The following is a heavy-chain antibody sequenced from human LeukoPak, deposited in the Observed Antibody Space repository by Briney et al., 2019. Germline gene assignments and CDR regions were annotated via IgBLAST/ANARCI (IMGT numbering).Heavy chain of an antibody. Sequence: GGSLRLSCAASGFTFSSYEMNWVRQAPGKGLEWVSYISSSDSTIYYADSVKGRFTISRDNAKNSLYLQMNSLRAEDTAVYYCARDGWATRNWFDPWGQGTLVTVSS. CDR2: ISSSDSTI. CDR3: ARDGWATRNWFDP. CDR1: GFTFSSYE. J-gene: IGHJ5*02. V-gene: IGHV3-48*03. D-gene: IGHD2-15*01.